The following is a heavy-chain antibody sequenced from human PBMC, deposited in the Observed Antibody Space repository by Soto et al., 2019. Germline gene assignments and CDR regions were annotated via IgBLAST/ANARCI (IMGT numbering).Heavy chain of an antibody. J-gene: IGHJ2*01. V-gene: IGHV3-7*03. D-gene: IGHD2-2*01. Sequence: EVQLVESGGGLVQPGGSLRLSCAASGFTFSSYWMSWVRQAPGKGLEWVANIKQDGTEKYYMDSVKGRFIMSRDNAKNSLYLQRNSLRAEDTAVYYCARAPSAWYFDLWGRGTLVTVSS. CDR2: IKQDGTEK. CDR3: ARAPSAWYFDL. CDR1: GFTFSSYW.